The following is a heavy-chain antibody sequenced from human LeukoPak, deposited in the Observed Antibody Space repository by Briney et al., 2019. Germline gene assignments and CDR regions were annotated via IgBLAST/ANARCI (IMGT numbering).Heavy chain of an antibody. CDR1: GFNFRSHA. CDR3: AKDHGTNVYDPFDY. Sequence: GGSLRLSCAASGFNFRSHAMCWVRQAPGKGLEWVSVISNGGAGTYYADSVKGRFTISRDNSKSTLYLQMSSLRAEDTAVYYCAKDHGTNVYDPFDYWGQGTLVTVSS. J-gene: IGHJ4*02. V-gene: IGHV3-23*01. D-gene: IGHD2-8*01. CDR2: ISNGGAGT.